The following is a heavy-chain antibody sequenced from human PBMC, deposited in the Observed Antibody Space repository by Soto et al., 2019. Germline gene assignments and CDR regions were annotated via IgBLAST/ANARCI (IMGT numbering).Heavy chain of an antibody. D-gene: IGHD2-2*02. J-gene: IGHJ3*01. CDR3: LRGGRGYTRDDVLDA. Sequence: EVQLVESGGGLVKPGGSLRLSCVDSGFTFRSYSMNWVRQAPGKGLEWVASISSTSSVIWYADSLKGRFTISRDNAKNSLFLQRDSLRAVETAVYYCLRGGRGYTRDDVLDAWGHGTMVTVSS. CDR1: GFTFRSYS. CDR2: ISSTSSVI. V-gene: IGHV3-21*06.